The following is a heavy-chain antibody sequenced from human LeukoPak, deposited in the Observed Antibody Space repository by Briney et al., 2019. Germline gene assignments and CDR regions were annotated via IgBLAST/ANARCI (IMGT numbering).Heavy chain of an antibody. CDR3: ARGVIAAGGNDFDY. D-gene: IGHD6-13*01. Sequence: SETLSLTCTVSGGSISSSSYYWGWIRQPPGKGLGWIGSINYSGSTYYNPPLKSRVTISVDTSKNQLSLKVISVTAADTAVYYCARGVIAAGGNDFDYWGQGTLVTVSS. CDR1: GGSISSSSYY. V-gene: IGHV4-39*07. J-gene: IGHJ4*02. CDR2: INYSGST.